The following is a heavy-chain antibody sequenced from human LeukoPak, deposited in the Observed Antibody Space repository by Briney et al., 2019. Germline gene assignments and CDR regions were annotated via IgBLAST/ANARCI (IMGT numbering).Heavy chain of an antibody. J-gene: IGHJ6*04. Sequence: PGGSLRLSCAASGFTFSSYNINWVRQAPGKGLEWVSSISSSSSYIYYADSVKGRFTISRDNAKNSLYPQMNSLRTEDTAVYYCAELGITMIGGVWGKGTTVTISS. V-gene: IGHV3-21*01. CDR2: ISSSSSYI. CDR3: AELGITMIGGV. D-gene: IGHD3-10*02. CDR1: GFTFSSYN.